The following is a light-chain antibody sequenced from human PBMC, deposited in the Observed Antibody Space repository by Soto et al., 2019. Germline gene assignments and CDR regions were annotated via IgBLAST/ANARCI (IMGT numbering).Light chain of an antibody. CDR3: QQRSNSAIT. J-gene: IGKJ5*01. Sequence: EIVLTQSPATLSLSPGERATLSCRASQSVSSYLAWYQQKPGQAPRLLISDASNRATVIPARFSGSGSGTDVTLTISSQEPEDFAVYYCQQRSNSAITFRQGTQLEI. V-gene: IGKV3-11*01. CDR2: DAS. CDR1: QSVSSY.